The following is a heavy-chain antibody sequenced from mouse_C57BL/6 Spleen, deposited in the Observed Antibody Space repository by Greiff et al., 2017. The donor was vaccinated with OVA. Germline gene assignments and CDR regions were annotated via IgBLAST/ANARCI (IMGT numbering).Heavy chain of an antibody. CDR3: ASERVPFDFAWFAY. Sequence: VQGVESGPGLVQPSQSLSITCTVSGFSLTSYGVHWVRQSPGKGLEWLGVIWSGGSTDYNAAFISRLSISKDNSKSQVFFKMNSLQADDTAIYYCASERVPFDFAWFAYWGQGTLVTVSA. D-gene: IGHD2-13*01. V-gene: IGHV2-2*01. J-gene: IGHJ3*01. CDR2: IWSGGST. CDR1: GFSLTSYG.